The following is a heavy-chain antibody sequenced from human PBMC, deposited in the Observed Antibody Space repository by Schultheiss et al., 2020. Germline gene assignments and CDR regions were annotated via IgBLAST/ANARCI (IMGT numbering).Heavy chain of an antibody. D-gene: IGHD3-9*01. J-gene: IGHJ4*02. CDR3: ARRAGVLSYFDY. CDR2: IYYSGST. CDR1: GGSFSGYY. V-gene: IGHV4-34*01. Sequence: SQTLSLTCAVYGGSFSGYYWSWIRQPPGKGLEWIGNIYYSGSTYYNPSLKSRVTISVDTSKNQFSLKLTSVTAADTAVYYCARRAGVLSYFDYWGQGTLVTVSS.